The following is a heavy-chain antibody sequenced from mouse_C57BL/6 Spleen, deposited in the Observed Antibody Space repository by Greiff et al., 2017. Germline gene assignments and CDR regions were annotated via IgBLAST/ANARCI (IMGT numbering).Heavy chain of an antibody. CDR2: IDPEAGET. D-gene: IGHD1-1*01. CDR3: APYGSSGFYAMDY. J-gene: IGHJ4*01. V-gene: IGHV14-2*01. Sequence: VHVKQSGAELVKPGASVKLSCTASGFNIKDYYMHWVKQRTEQGLEWIGRIDPEAGETKYAPKFQGKATITADTASNTAYLQLSSLTSEDTAVYYCAPYGSSGFYAMDYWGQGTSVTVSS. CDR1: GFNIKDYY.